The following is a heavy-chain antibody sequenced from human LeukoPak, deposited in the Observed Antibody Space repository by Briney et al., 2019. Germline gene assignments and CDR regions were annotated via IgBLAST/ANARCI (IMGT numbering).Heavy chain of an antibody. D-gene: IGHD4-17*01. Sequence: GGSLRLSCVASGFSFSSYWMAWVRQAPGKGLEWVANIKQDGSEKYYVDSVKGRFTISRDNAKNSLYLQMNSLRAEDTAVYYCARGTRGDYDEGPFDYWGQGTLVTVSS. CDR3: ARGTRGDYDEGPFDY. CDR2: IKQDGSEK. V-gene: IGHV3-7*01. J-gene: IGHJ4*02. CDR1: GFSFSSYW.